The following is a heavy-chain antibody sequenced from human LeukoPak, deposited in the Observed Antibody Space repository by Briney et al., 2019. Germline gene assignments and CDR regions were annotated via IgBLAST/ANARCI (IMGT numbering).Heavy chain of an antibody. Sequence: GASVKVSCKASGYTFTCYYMHWVRQAPGQGLEWMGRINPNSGGTNYAQKFQGRGTMTRDTSISTAYMELSRLRSDDTAVYYCAREARYSRHNWFDPWGQGTLVTVSS. J-gene: IGHJ5*02. CDR3: AREARYSRHNWFDP. D-gene: IGHD3-9*01. V-gene: IGHV1-2*06. CDR1: GYTFTCYY. CDR2: INPNSGGT.